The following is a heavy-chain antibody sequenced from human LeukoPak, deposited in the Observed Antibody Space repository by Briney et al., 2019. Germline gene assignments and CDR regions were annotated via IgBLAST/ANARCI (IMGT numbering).Heavy chain of an antibody. J-gene: IGHJ6*02. CDR3: ARDLGSGSYYNGYYYGMDV. V-gene: IGHV1-69*04. CDR2: IIPILGIA. Sequence: SVKVSCKASGYTFTSYGISWVRQAPGQGLEWMGRIIPILGIANYAQKFQGRVTITADKSTSTAYMELSSLRSEDTAVYYCARDLGSGSYYNGYYYGMDVWGQGTTVTVSS. D-gene: IGHD3-10*01. CDR1: GYTFTSYG.